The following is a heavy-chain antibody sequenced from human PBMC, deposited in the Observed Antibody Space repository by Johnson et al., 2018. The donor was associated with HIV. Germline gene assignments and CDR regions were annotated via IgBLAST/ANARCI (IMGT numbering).Heavy chain of an antibody. V-gene: IGHV3-74*02. CDR2: INSDGSSR. CDR3: ARVEWELDAFDI. J-gene: IGHJ3*02. Sequence: VQLVESGGGLVQSGVSLRLSCAASGFTFSNHWMHWVRQAPGKGLVWVSRINSDGSSRNYADSVKGRFTISRDNAKNTLYLQMNSLRAEDTAVYYCARVEWELDAFDIWGQGTMVTVSS. D-gene: IGHD1-26*01. CDR1: GFTFSNHW.